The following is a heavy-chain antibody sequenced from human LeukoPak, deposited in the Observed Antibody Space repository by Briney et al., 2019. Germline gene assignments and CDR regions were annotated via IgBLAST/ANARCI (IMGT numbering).Heavy chain of an antibody. CDR2: IIPIFGTA. CDR3: ARGTRDRSWEYYDFWSGYLRFDY. CDR1: GGTFSSYA. J-gene: IGHJ4*02. V-gene: IGHV1-69*01. Sequence: SVKVSCKASGGTFSSYAISWVRQAPGQGLEWMGGIIPIFGTANYAQKFQGRVTITADESTSTAYMELSSLRSEDTAMYYCARGTRDRSWEYYDFWSGYLRFDYWGQGTLVTVSS. D-gene: IGHD3-3*01.